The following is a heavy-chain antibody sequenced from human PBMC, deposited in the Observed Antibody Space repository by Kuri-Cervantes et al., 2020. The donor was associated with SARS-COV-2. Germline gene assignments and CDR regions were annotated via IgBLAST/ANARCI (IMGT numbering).Heavy chain of an antibody. Sequence: ASVKVSCKASGYTFTGYYMHWVRQAPGQGLEWMGWINPNSGGTNYAQKFQGRVTMTRDTSISTAYMELSRLRSDDTAVYYCARDRGGTTVTTYNTSDYWDQGTLVTVSS. J-gene: IGHJ4*02. CDR3: ARDRGGTTVTTYNTSDY. D-gene: IGHD4-17*01. V-gene: IGHV1-2*02. CDR2: INPNSGGT. CDR1: GYTFTGYY.